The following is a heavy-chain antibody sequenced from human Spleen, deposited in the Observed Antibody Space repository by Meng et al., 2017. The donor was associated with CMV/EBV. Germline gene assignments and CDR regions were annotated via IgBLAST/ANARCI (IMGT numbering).Heavy chain of an antibody. CDR3: ARDFAGSWVGSNYFDY. V-gene: IGHV3-7*01. Sequence: GESLKISCAASGFTFSTYWMTWGRQAPGKGLEWVASIKQDGSDKYYVDSVKGRFTISRDNAKNSLYLQMNSLRAEDTAVYYCARDFAGSWVGSNYFDYWGQGTLVTVSS. CDR2: IKQDGSDK. CDR1: GFTFSTYW. D-gene: IGHD2-2*01. J-gene: IGHJ4*02.